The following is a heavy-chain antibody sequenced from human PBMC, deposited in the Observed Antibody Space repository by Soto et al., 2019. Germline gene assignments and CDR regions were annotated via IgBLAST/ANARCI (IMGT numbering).Heavy chain of an antibody. D-gene: IGHD1-26*01. J-gene: IGHJ4*02. CDR3: ARDQNGSPHFDY. CDR2: SYYSGST. CDR1: GASIRNYY. V-gene: IGHV4-59*01. Sequence: QVHLQESGPGLVKPSETLSLTCTVSGASIRNYYWSWIRQPPGKGLEWIGFSYYSGSTNYNPSLNSRVTMSVDTSKNQFSLKLTSVTAADTAVYYCARDQNGSPHFDYWGQGILVNVSS.